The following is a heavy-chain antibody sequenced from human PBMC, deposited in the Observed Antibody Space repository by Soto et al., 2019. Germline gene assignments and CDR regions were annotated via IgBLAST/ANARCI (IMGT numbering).Heavy chain of an antibody. CDR1: GFTVSSNY. Sequence: VGSLRLSCAASGFTVSSNYMSWVRQAPGKGLEWVSVIYSGGSTYYADSVKGRFTISRDNSKNTLYLQMNSLRAEDTAVYYCARGDTGQQLDYWGQGTLVTVSS. CDR3: ARGDTGQQLDY. V-gene: IGHV3-66*01. CDR2: IYSGGST. J-gene: IGHJ4*02. D-gene: IGHD6-13*01.